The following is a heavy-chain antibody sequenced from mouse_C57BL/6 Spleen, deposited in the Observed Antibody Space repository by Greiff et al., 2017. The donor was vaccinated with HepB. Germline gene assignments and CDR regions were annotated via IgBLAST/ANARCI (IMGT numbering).Heavy chain of an antibody. CDR2: IYPGDGDT. CDR1: GYAFSSSW. Sequence: QVQLQQSGPELVKPGASVKISCKASGYAFSSSWMNWVKQRPGKGLEWIGRIYPGDGDTNYNGKFKGKATLTADKSSSTAYMQLSSLTSEDSAVYFCARYPIYDGYFDYWGQGTTLTVSS. V-gene: IGHV1-82*01. J-gene: IGHJ2*01. CDR3: ARYPIYDGYFDY. D-gene: IGHD2-3*01.